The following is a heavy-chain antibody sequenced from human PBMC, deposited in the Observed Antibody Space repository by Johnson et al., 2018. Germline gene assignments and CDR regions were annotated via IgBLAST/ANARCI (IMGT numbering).Heavy chain of an antibody. V-gene: IGHV3-33*08. D-gene: IGHD2-15*01. CDR3: ARVGVSKYSMDV. J-gene: IGHJ6*02. CDR2: IWYDGSNK. Sequence: VQLQESGGGSVRPGGSLRLSCVASGFSISDLWMNWVRQGPGKGREWVALIWYDGSNKYYADSVKGRLTISRENAENSVYLQMNSLRDEDTAVYYCARVGVSKYSMDVWGQGTTVTVSS. CDR1: GFSISDLW.